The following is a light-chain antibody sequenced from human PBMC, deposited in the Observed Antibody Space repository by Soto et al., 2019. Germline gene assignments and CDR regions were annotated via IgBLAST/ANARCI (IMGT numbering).Light chain of an antibody. CDR2: LNSDGSH. V-gene: IGLV4-69*01. J-gene: IGLJ2*01. Sequence: QLVLTQSPSASASLGASVKLTCTLSSGHSNYAIAWHQQQSEKGPRYLMKLNSDGSHSKGDGLPDRVSGSSSGAERYLTISSRQAEDEAEYYCQTWGSGIVVFGGGTKLTVL. CDR1: SGHSNYA. CDR3: QTWGSGIVV.